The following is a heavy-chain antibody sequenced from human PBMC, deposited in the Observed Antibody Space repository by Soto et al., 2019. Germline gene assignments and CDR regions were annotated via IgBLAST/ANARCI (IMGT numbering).Heavy chain of an antibody. J-gene: IGHJ4*02. D-gene: IGHD6-13*01. CDR3: ARDEGSHGFDS. Sequence: QVQLVQSRGEVKRPGASVKVSCQAFGYTFINYGISWVRQAPGQGLEWMGWVSGYNGNTNYAQKFRGRVTMTRDTSTSTAYMEPKTLRSDDTAVYYCARDEGSHGFDSWGPGTLVAVSS. V-gene: IGHV1-18*04. CDR1: GYTFINYG. CDR2: VSGYNGNT.